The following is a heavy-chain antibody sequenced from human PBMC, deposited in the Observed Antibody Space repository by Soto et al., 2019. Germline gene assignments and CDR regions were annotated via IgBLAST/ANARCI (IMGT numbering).Heavy chain of an antibody. CDR1: GFTFGDYA. J-gene: IGHJ4*02. CDR3: TRDLKKRSFDILTGYTPYYFDY. CDR2: IRSKAYGGTT. V-gene: IGHV3-49*03. D-gene: IGHD3-9*01. Sequence: GGSLRLSCTASGFTFGDYAMSWFRQAPGKGLEWVGFIRSKAYGGTTEYAASVKGRFTISRDDSKSIAYLQMNSLKTEDTAVYYCTRDLKKRSFDILTGYTPYYFDYWGQGTLVTVSS.